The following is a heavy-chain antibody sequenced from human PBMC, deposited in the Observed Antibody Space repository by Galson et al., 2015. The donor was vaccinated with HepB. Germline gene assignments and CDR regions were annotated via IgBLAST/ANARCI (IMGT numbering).Heavy chain of an antibody. Sequence: SVKVSCKASGGTFSSYAISWVRQAPGQGLEWMGGIIPIFGTANYAQKFQGRVTITADKSTSTAYMELSSLRSEDTAVYYCARVFYGNWKSGHFDYWGQGTLVTVSS. D-gene: IGHD1-20*01. CDR3: ARVFYGNWKSGHFDY. CDR1: GGTFSSYA. J-gene: IGHJ4*02. CDR2: IIPIFGTA. V-gene: IGHV1-69*06.